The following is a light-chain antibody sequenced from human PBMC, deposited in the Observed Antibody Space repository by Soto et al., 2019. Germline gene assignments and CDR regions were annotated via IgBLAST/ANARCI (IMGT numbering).Light chain of an antibody. CDR3: TSYAVGINVV. Sequence: QSALTQRPSASGSPGQSVTISCTGTSSDVGYYNYVSWYQQHPGKAPKLIIYEVNKRPSGVPDRFSGSKSGNTASLTVSGLQAEDEAEYYCTSYAVGINVVFGGGTKLTVL. CDR2: EVN. CDR1: SSDVGYYNY. J-gene: IGLJ2*01. V-gene: IGLV2-8*01.